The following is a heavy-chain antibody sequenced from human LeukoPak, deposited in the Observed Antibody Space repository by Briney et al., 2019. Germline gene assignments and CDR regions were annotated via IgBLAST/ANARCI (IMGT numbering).Heavy chain of an antibody. D-gene: IGHD3-10*01. CDR3: ASRNYYGSRTLVDY. CDR2: IYHSGTT. J-gene: IGHJ4*02. Sequence: PSETLSLTCTVSGGSIASYYWTWIRQPPGKGLEWIGYIYHSGTTNYNPSLKSRVTISVDTSKNQFSLKLSSVTAADTAVYYCASRNYYGSRTLVDYWGQGTLVTVSS. V-gene: IGHV4-59*12. CDR1: GGSIASYY.